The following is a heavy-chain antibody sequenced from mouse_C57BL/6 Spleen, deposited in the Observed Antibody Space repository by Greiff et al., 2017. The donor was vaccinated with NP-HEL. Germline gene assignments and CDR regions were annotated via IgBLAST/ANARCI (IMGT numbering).Heavy chain of an antibody. CDR3: ARETGKGDYLDY. CDR2: LPPLNGGP. V-gene: IGHV1-53*01. Sequence: QVQLQQPGTELVKPGASVKLSCKASGYTFTSYWMHWVKQRPGPGLEWIGNLPPLNGGPPSTENFPRKATLTVATSSSTAYMQLSSLTSEDSAVYYCARETGKGDYLDYWGQGTTLTVSS. J-gene: IGHJ2*01. D-gene: IGHD4-1*01. CDR1: GYTFTSYW.